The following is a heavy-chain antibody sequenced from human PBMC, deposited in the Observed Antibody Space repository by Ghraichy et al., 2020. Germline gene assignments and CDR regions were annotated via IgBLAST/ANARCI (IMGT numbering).Heavy chain of an antibody. CDR3: AKRFGATGSRNGYYFDY. V-gene: IGHV3-23*01. CDR2: ISGRGDTS. D-gene: IGHD1-1*01. Sequence: GGSLRLSCAASGFSFSTYALTWVRQAPGKGLEWVSIISGRGDTSFYADSVKGRFTVSRDNSKNTVYLQRNSLRNEDTAVYYCAKRFGATGSRNGYYFDYWGQGTQVTVSS. J-gene: IGHJ4*02. CDR1: GFSFSTYA.